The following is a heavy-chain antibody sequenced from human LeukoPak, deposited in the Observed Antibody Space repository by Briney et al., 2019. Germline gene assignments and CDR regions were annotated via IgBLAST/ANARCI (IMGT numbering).Heavy chain of an antibody. J-gene: IGHJ5*02. CDR1: GFIFSNYR. CDR3: ARDSRGIVAARWNWFDT. Sequence: KAGGSLRLSCAASGFIFSNYRMNWVRQSPGKGLEWVSSISSSSSYIYYADSVKGRFTISRDNAKNSLNLQMNSLRAEDTAVYYCARDSRGIVAARWNWFDTWGQGTLVTVSS. V-gene: IGHV3-21*01. CDR2: ISSSSSYI. D-gene: IGHD2-15*01.